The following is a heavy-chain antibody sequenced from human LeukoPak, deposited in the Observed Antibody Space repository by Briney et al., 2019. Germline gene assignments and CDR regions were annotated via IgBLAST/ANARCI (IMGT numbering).Heavy chain of an antibody. V-gene: IGHV3-21*01. J-gene: IGHJ4*02. CDR2: ISSSSSYI. CDR1: GFTFSSYS. D-gene: IGHD2-21*02. CDR3: ARDGEVVVTAFYFDY. Sequence: PGGSLRLPCAASGFTFSSYSMYWVRQAPGKGLEWVSSISSSSSYIYYADSVKGRFTISRDNAKNSLYLQMNSLRAEDTAVYYCARDGEVVVTAFYFDYWGQGTLVTVSS.